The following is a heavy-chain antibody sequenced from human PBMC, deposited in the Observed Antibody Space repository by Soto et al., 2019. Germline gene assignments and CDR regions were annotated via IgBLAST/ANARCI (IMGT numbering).Heavy chain of an antibody. V-gene: IGHV3-23*01. Sequence: EVKFLESGGGLAQPGGSLRLSCVGSGFTFDSYAISWVRQAPGKGLQWISAISGNGAGTDYAHSVKGRFTISRDNSKKTVHLQMNSLRAEVTALYYCAKDTVGGYSFWSGYYSDGLDVWGQGTMVTVSS. CDR3: AKDTVGGYSFWSGYYSDGLDV. J-gene: IGHJ3*01. D-gene: IGHD3-3*01. CDR1: GFTFDSYA. CDR2: ISGNGAGT.